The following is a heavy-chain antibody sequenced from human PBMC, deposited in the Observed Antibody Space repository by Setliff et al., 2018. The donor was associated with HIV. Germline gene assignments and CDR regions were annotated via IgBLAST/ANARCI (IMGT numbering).Heavy chain of an antibody. V-gene: IGHV1-3*04. CDR3: ARRRGGYFDY. D-gene: IGHD3-16*01. CDR1: GYTFTSHV. CDR2: INTGNDNT. Sequence: ASVKVSCKASGYTFTSHVLHWGRQAPGQGLEWMGWINTGNDNTQYSQRFQGRVRFSKDTSATTAAMELSNLASEDTAVYYCARRRGGYFDYWGHGTLGTVSS. J-gene: IGHJ4*01.